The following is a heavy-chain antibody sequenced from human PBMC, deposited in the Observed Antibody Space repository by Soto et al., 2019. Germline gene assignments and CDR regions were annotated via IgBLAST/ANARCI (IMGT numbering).Heavy chain of an antibody. J-gene: IGHJ6*02. CDR1: GFTFSGSA. Sequence: GGSLRLSCAASGFTFSGSAMHWVRQASGKGLEWVGRIRSKANSYATACAASVKGRFTISRDDSKNTAYLQMNSLKTEDTAVYYCXSRNIVVVPAAHYGMDVWGQGTTVTVSS. CDR3: XSRNIVVVPAAHYGMDV. V-gene: IGHV3-73*01. CDR2: IRSKANSYAT. D-gene: IGHD2-2*01.